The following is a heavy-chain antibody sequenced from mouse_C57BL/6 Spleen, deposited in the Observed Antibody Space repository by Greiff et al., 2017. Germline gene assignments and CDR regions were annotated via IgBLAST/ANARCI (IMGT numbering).Heavy chain of an antibody. CDR1: GYTFTSYW. Sequence: VQLVESGAELVRPGSSVKLSCKASGYTFTSYWMHWVKQRPIQGLEWIGNIDPSDSETHYNQKFKDKATLTVDKSSSTAYMQLSSLTSEDSAVYYCAREGLGRYFDVWGTGTTVTVSS. CDR2: IDPSDSET. V-gene: IGHV1-52*01. D-gene: IGHD4-1*01. CDR3: AREGLGRYFDV. J-gene: IGHJ1*03.